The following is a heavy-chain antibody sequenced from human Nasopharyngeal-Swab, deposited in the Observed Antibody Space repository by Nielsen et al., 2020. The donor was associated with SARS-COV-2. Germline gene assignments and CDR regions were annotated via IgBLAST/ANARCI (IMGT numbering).Heavy chain of an antibody. D-gene: IGHD3-3*02. CDR1: GYSFTNYW. CDR3: ARHFFAGDNWFDP. Sequence: GGSLRLSCKGSGYSFTNYWITWVRQMPGKGLEWMGRIDPSDSYTNYNPSFQGHVSISVDKSINTAYLQWSSLKASDTAMYYCARHFFAGDNWFDPWGQGTLVTVSS. J-gene: IGHJ5*02. V-gene: IGHV5-10-1*01. CDR2: IDPSDSYT.